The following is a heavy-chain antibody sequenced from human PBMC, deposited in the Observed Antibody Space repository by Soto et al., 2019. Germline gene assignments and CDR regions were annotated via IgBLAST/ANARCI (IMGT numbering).Heavy chain of an antibody. D-gene: IGHD2-2*02. Sequence: ASVKVSCKASGYTFSSYDINWVRQATGQGLEWMGWINSGNGNTKYSQKFQGRVTITRDTSASTAYMELSSLRPEDTAVYYCARDMGYCSSSSCYNPLFDYWGQGTLVTVSS. CDR3: ARDMGYCSSSSCYNPLFDY. CDR2: INSGNGNT. CDR1: GYTFSSYD. V-gene: IGHV1-3*01. J-gene: IGHJ4*02.